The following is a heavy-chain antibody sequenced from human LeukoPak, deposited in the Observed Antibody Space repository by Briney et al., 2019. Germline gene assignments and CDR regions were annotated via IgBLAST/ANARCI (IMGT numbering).Heavy chain of an antibody. CDR3: ARMHYYGSGSYSEIDY. V-gene: IGHV1-69*02. CDR1: GGTFSSYT. CDR2: IIPILGIA. J-gene: IGHJ4*02. Sequence: GASVKVSCKASGGTFSSYTISWVRQAPGQGLEWMGRIIPILGIANYAQKFQGRVTITADKSTSTAYMELSSLRSEGTAVYYCARMHYYGSGSYSEIDYWGQGTLVTVSS. D-gene: IGHD3-10*01.